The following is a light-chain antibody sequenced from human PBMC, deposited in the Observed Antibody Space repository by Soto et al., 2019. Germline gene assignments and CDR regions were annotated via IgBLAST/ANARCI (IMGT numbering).Light chain of an antibody. CDR3: KQTSSAPFT. J-gene: IGKJ3*01. Sequence: DIQMTQSPYSLSEAVGDRVTIACRASQNINTYLNWYQQKPGKAPKLLMFDAASLQSGVPSRFSGSGSRTDFTLTITSLQPEDFATYYCKQTSSAPFTVGPGTKLDSK. V-gene: IGKV1-39*01. CDR2: DAA. CDR1: QNINTY.